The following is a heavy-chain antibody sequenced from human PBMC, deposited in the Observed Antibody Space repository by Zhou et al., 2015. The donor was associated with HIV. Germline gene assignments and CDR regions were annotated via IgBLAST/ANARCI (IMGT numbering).Heavy chain of an antibody. CDR3: ARATRQGYCSSTSCWAGWNYYYYMDV. CDR2: IIPIFGTA. D-gene: IGHD2-2*01. V-gene: IGHV1-69*01. CDR1: GGTFSSYA. J-gene: IGHJ6*03. Sequence: QVQLVQSGAEVKKPGSSVKVSCKASGGTFSSYAISWVRQAPGQGLEWMGGIIPIFGTANYAQKFQGRVTITADESTSTAYMELSSLRSEDTAVYYCARATRQGYCSSTSCWAGWNYYYYMDVWGKGTTVTVSS.